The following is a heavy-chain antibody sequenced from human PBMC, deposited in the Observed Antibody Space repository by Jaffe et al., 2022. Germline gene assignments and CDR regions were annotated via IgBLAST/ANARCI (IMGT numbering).Heavy chain of an antibody. CDR3: ARDSYYDSSGYLGIGPYYYYYYMDV. CDR2: IYTSGST. J-gene: IGHJ6*03. V-gene: IGHV4-61*02. Sequence: QVQLQESGPGLVKPSQTLSLTCTVSGGSISSGSYYWSWIRQPAGKGLEWIGRIYTSGSTNYNPSLKSRVTISVDTSKNQFSLKLSSVTAADTAVYYCARDSYYDSSGYLGIGPYYYYYYMDVWGKGTTVTVSS. CDR1: GGSISSGSYY. D-gene: IGHD3-22*01.